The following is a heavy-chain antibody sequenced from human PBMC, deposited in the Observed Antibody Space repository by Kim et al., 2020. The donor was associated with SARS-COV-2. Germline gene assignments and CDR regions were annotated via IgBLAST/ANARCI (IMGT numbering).Heavy chain of an antibody. Sequence: GRGGSNNDTAPVKARCTVSRDKSKNTLYLQMTSLRAEDTAVYYCAKAWDYWGQGTLVTVSS. CDR2: GRGGSN. CDR3: AKAWDY. J-gene: IGHJ4*02. V-gene: IGHV3-23*01.